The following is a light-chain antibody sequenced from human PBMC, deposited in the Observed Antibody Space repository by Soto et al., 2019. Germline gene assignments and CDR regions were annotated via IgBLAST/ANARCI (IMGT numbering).Light chain of an antibody. Sequence: QSALTQPASVSGSPRQSSTISSTGTSSNVGGYDYVSWYQLHPGKAPKLMVFEVSNRPSGVSYRFSGSKSGNTASLTISGLQAEDEADYVCSSYSISTAYLFGTGTKANV. J-gene: IGLJ1*01. CDR3: SSYSISTAYL. V-gene: IGLV2-14*01. CDR2: EVS. CDR1: SSNVGGYDY.